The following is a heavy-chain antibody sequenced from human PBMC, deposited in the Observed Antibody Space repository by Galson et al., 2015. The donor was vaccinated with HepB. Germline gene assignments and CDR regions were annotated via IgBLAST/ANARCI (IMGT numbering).Heavy chain of an antibody. D-gene: IGHD2-21*02. CDR1: GFSFSTYA. J-gene: IGHJ6*04. Sequence: SLRLSCAASGFSFSTYAMHWVRQAPGKGQEYVSSISQIGDYTYYGNSVRGRFTISRVNSENTLYLHMGSLAAEDTAVYYCTRWDCGSDRNRCYEGVWGKGTTVTVSS. V-gene: IGHV3-64*01. CDR2: ISQIGDYT. CDR3: TRWDCGSDRNRCYEGV.